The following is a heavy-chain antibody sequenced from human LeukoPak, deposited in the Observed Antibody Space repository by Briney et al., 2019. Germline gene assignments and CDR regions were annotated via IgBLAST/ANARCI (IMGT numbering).Heavy chain of an antibody. D-gene: IGHD4-17*01. Sequence: SVKVSCKASGGTFSSYAISWVRQAPGQGLEWMGGIIPIFGTANYAQKFQGRVTITADESTSTAYMELSSLRSEDTAVYYCAREGVNDYGDYGGDYWGQGTLVTVSS. J-gene: IGHJ4*02. V-gene: IGHV1-69*13. CDR3: AREGVNDYGDYGGDY. CDR2: IIPIFGTA. CDR1: GGTFSSYA.